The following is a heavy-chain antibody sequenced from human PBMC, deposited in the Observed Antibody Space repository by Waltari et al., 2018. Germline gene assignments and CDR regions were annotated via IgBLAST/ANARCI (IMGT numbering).Heavy chain of an antibody. J-gene: IGHJ4*02. Sequence: EVRLVESGGILLQPGESLRLSCAASGFIFSTNVLSWVRQAPGKGLEWVSTISAGGGSTYYADSVKVRFSVSRDNSRNTLYLQMSSLRVEDTAIYYCVKMWGSKGSPGWGQGTLVTVSS. CDR1: GFIFSTNV. CDR2: ISAGGGST. D-gene: IGHD1-26*01. CDR3: VKMWGSKGSPG. V-gene: IGHV3-23*04.